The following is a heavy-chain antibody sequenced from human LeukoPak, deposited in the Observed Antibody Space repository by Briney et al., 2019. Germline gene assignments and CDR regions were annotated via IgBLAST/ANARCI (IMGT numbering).Heavy chain of an antibody. Sequence: GGSLRLSCAASGFTVSCNYMSWVRQAPGKGLEWVSVIYSGGSTYYADSVKGRFTIFRDNSKNTLYLQMNSLRAEDTAVYYCARDILSQGPDAFDIWGQGTMVTVSS. J-gene: IGHJ3*02. CDR1: GFTVSCNY. CDR2: IYSGGST. D-gene: IGHD2/OR15-2a*01. CDR3: ARDILSQGPDAFDI. V-gene: IGHV3-53*01.